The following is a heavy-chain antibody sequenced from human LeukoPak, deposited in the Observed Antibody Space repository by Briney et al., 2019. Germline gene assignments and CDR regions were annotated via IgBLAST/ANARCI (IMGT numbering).Heavy chain of an antibody. D-gene: IGHD2-2*01. CDR1: GFSFRDYW. CDR2: ISGSGGST. Sequence: PGGSLRLSCEASGFSFRDYWMTWIRQAPGKGLEWASAISGSGGSTYYADSVKGRFTISRDNSKNTLYLQMNSLRAEDTAVYYCAKDLSYAVPVSWFDPWGQGTLVTVSS. J-gene: IGHJ5*02. CDR3: AKDLSYAVPVSWFDP. V-gene: IGHV3-23*01.